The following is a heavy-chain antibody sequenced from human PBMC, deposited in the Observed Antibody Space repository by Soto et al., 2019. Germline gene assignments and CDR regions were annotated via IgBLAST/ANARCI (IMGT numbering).Heavy chain of an antibody. CDR2: IYSGGST. J-gene: IGHJ6*02. CDR1: GFTVSSNY. V-gene: IGHV3-53*01. Sequence: EVPLVESGGGLIQPGGSLRLSCAASGFTVSSNYMSWVRQAPGKGLEWVSVIYSGGSTYYADSVKGRFTISRDNSKNTLYLQMNSLRAEDTAVYYCARDLYDSSGYDYYYYGMDVWGQGTTVTVSS. CDR3: ARDLYDSSGYDYYYYGMDV. D-gene: IGHD3-22*01.